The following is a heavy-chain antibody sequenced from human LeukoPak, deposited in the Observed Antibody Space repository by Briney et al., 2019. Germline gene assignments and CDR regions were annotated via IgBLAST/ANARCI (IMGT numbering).Heavy chain of an antibody. CDR3: ARSRILWFRELLGGRVYYFDY. Sequence: PSETLSLTCTVSGGSISSSSYYWGWIRQPPGKGLEWIGSIYYSGSTYYNPSLKSRVTISVDTSKNQFSLKLSSVTAADTAVYYCARSRILWFRELLGGRVYYFDYWGQGTLVTVSS. V-gene: IGHV4-39*01. CDR1: GGSISSSSYY. J-gene: IGHJ4*02. D-gene: IGHD3-10*01. CDR2: IYYSGST.